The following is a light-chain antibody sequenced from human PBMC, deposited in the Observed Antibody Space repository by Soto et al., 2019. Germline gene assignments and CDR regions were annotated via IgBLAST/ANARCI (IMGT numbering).Light chain of an antibody. CDR2: DVS. CDR1: SSEIGTYIY. V-gene: IGLV2-14*03. CDR3: TSYTSSRTVV. J-gene: IGLJ2*01. Sequence: QSALAQPASVSGSTRQSITSSCTGTSSEIGTYIYVSWYQQDAGKVPKLMIYDVSNRPSGDSDRFSGSKSGNTASLTISGLQAEDEADYYCTSYTSSRTVVFGGGTKLTVL.